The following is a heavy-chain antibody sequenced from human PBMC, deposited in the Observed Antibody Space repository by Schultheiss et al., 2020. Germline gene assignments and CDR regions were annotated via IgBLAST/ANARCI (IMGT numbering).Heavy chain of an antibody. Sequence: GSLRLSCAASGFTFSTSWMHWVRQAPGKGLVWVSRINSDGSYTKYADSVKGRFTISRDNAKNTLYLQMNSLSPEDTAVYYCVCQGGNSPFDYWGQGTLVNVSS. D-gene: IGHD4-23*01. V-gene: IGHV3-74*03. CDR3: VCQGGNSPFDY. CDR1: GFTFSTSW. J-gene: IGHJ4*02. CDR2: INSDGSYT.